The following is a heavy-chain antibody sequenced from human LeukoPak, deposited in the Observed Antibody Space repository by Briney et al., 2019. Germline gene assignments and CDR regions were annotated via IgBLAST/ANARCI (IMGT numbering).Heavy chain of an antibody. CDR1: GGSISSSSYY. D-gene: IGHD6-13*01. Sequence: SETLSLTCTVSGGSISSSSYYWGWIRQPPGKGLEWIGSIYYSGSTYYNPSLKSRVTISVDTSKNQFSLKLSSVTAADTAVYYCARDRGSWATYNWFDPWGQGTLATVSS. CDR2: IYYSGST. CDR3: ARDRGSWATYNWFDP. J-gene: IGHJ5*02. V-gene: IGHV4-39*07.